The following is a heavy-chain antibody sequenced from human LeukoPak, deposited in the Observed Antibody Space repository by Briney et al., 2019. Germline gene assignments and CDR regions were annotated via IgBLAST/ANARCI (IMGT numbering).Heavy chain of an antibody. J-gene: IGHJ4*02. D-gene: IGHD3-16*01. V-gene: IGHV4-4*07. CDR1: SGSINSYY. Sequence: PSETLSLTCTVSSGSINSYYWGWVRQPARGGRGWVGRIYTTGNTNYNTSLTSRLTISEATSKRQFALNLRFVTAADTAISYCARHGYTASRYFLDYWSQGTLVTVSS. CDR3: ARHGYTASRYFLDY. CDR2: IYTTGNT.